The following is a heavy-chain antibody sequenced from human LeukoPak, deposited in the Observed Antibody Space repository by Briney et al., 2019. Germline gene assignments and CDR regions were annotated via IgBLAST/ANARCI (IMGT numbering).Heavy chain of an antibody. CDR3: ARERRVAVAGTPDY. V-gene: IGHV3-21*01. CDR1: GVTSSSYS. D-gene: IGHD6-19*01. CDR2: ISSSSSYI. Sequence: GGSLRLSCAASGVTSSSYSMNWVRQAPGKGLEWVSSISSSSSYIYYADSVKGRFTISRDNAKNSLYLQMNSLRAEDTAVYYCARERRVAVAGTPDYWGQGTLVTVSS. J-gene: IGHJ4*02.